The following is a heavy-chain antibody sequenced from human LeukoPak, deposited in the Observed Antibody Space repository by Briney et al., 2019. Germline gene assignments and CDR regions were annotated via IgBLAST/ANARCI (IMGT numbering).Heavy chain of an antibody. CDR3: ARDRRQRDYFDF. Sequence: SETLSLTCTVSGGSISIRNYYWAWIRQPPGRQLEWIGSVYSSGSLYYNPSLKSQVTVSVDTSKNQFSLKLNSVTAADTAVYYCARDRRQRDYFDFWGQGARVTVSS. CDR1: GGSISIRNYY. D-gene: IGHD1-1*01. CDR2: VYSSGSL. V-gene: IGHV4-39*07. J-gene: IGHJ4*02.